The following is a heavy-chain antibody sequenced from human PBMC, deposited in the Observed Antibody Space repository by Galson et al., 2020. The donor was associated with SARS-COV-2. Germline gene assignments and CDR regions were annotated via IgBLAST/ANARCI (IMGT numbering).Heavy chain of an antibody. D-gene: IGHD3-10*01. V-gene: IGHV1-8*01. Sequence: GASVKVSCKASGYTFTSYDINWVRQAQGLEWMGWMNPNSGNTGYAQNFQCRVTMTRNTSISTAYMELSSLRSDDTAVYYCARGVVVRGVKYYAMDVWGQGATVTVSS. CDR3: ARGVVVRGVKYYAMDV. CDR1: GYTFTSYD. J-gene: IGHJ6*02. CDR2: MNPNSGNT.